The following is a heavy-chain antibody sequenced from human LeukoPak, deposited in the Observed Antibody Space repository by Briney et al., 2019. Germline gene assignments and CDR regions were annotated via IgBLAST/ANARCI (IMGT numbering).Heavy chain of an antibody. J-gene: IGHJ4*02. Sequence: GSSLRLSCAPSGFHFSSFGMHGVPEAPGKALEGVAVILYEGIKEYNAASVKGRSTISRDNSKNTLYLQMNSLRAEDTAVYYCAKRGYAGSSNADYWGQGTLVIVSS. CDR3: AKRGYAGSSNADY. D-gene: IGHD6-6*01. CDR2: ILYEGIKE. CDR1: GFHFSSFG. V-gene: IGHV3-30*18.